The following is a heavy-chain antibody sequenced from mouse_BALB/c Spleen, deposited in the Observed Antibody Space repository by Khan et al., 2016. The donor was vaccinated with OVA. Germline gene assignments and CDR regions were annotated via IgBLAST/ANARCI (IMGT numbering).Heavy chain of an antibody. D-gene: IGHD1-2*01. J-gene: IGHJ3*01. Sequence: QVQLKQSGAELARPGASVKLSCKASGYTFTDYYINWVKQRTGQGLEWIGEINPGSGDIYYNEKFKGKATLTADKSSSTAYMPLISLTSEDSAVYFGARRNYFGYTFAYWGQGTLVTVSA. CDR1: GYTFTDYY. CDR2: INPGSGDI. CDR3: ARRNYFGYTFAY. V-gene: IGHV1-77*01.